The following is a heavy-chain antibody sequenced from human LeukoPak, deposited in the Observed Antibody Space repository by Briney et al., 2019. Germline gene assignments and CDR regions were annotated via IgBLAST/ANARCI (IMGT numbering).Heavy chain of an antibody. J-gene: IGHJ4*02. CDR1: GGSFSGYY. V-gene: IGHV4-34*01. Sequence: PSETLSLTCAVYGGSFSGYYWSWIRQPPGKGLEWIGEINHSGSTNYNPSLKSRVTISVDTSKNQFSLKLSSVTAADTAVYYCARQGYDILTGYYGICDYWGQGILVTVS. D-gene: IGHD3-9*01. CDR2: INHSGST. CDR3: ARQGYDILTGYYGICDY.